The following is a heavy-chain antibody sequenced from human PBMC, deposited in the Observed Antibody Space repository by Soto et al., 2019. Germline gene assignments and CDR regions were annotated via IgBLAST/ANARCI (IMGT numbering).Heavy chain of an antibody. CDR2: IKSKSDGGAT. V-gene: IGHV3-15*07. CDR1: GFTFSNAW. D-gene: IGHD1-1*01. J-gene: IGHJ4*02. CDR3: TTDVWTSRSTDY. Sequence: EVPLVESGGGLVKPGGSLRLSCAASGFTFSNAWMNWVRQAPGKGLEWVGHIKSKSDGGATDYAAPVRGRFTISRDGSKNTLYLQMSSPKSEDTGVYYCTTDVWTSRSTDYWGQGTLVTVSP.